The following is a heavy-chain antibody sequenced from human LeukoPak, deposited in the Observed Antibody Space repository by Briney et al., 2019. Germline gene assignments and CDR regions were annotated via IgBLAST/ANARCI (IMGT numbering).Heavy chain of an antibody. D-gene: IGHD3-22*01. Sequence: SVKVSCKASGGTFSSYAISWVRQAPGQGLEWMGRIIPILGIANYAQKFQGRVTITADKSTSTAYMELSSLRSEDTAVYYCAGGMSYDSSGLYYYYGMDVWGQGTTVTVSS. CDR2: IIPILGIA. CDR3: AGGMSYDSSGLYYYYGMDV. V-gene: IGHV1-69*04. CDR1: GGTFSSYA. J-gene: IGHJ6*02.